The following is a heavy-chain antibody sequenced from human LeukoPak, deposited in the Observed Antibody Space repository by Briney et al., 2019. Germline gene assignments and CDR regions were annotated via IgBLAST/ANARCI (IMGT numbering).Heavy chain of an antibody. J-gene: IGHJ5*02. D-gene: IGHD2-2*01. Sequence: TSETLSLTCAVYGGSFSGYYWSWIRQPPGKGLEWIGEINHSGSTNYNPSLKSRVTISVDTSKNQFSLKLSSVTAADTAVYYCARGCAIVAVPAANWFDPWGQGTLVTVSS. CDR1: GGSFSGYY. V-gene: IGHV4-34*01. CDR3: ARGCAIVAVPAANWFDP. CDR2: INHSGST.